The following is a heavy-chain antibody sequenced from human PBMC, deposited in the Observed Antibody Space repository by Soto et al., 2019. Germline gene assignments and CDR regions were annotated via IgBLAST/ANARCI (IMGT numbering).Heavy chain of an antibody. CDR3: ARVPGP. Sequence: QLQLHESGSGLVKPSQTLSLTCAVTGGSISSGGYSWSWIRQPPGKGLEWIGYIYHSGSTYYNPSLKSRVTISVDRSKNQFSLKLSSVTAADTAVYYCARVPGPWGQGTLVTVSS. D-gene: IGHD3-10*01. CDR1: GGSISSGGYS. CDR2: IYHSGST. V-gene: IGHV4-30-2*01. J-gene: IGHJ5*02.